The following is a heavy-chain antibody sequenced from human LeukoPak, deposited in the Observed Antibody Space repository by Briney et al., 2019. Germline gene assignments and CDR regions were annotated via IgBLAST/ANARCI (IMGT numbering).Heavy chain of an antibody. CDR1: GGSISSYY. J-gene: IGHJ3*02. V-gene: IGHV4-59*08. Sequence: SETLSLTCTVSGGSISSYYWSWIRQPPGKGLEWIGYIYYSGSTNYNPSLKSRVTISVDTSKNQFSLKLSSVTVADTAVYYCARLLPGTDEGDAFDIWGQGTMVTVSS. CDR2: IYYSGST. CDR3: ARLLPGTDEGDAFDI. D-gene: IGHD1-1*01.